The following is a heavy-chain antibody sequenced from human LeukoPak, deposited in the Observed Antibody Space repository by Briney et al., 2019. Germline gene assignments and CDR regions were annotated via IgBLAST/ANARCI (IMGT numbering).Heavy chain of an antibody. Sequence: PTASVKVSCKASGYTFTSYYMHWVRQAPGQGLEWMGIINPSSGSTSYAQRFQGRVTMTRDTSTSTVYMELSSLRSEDTAVYYCARVQNSHVAYFDYWGQGTLVTVPS. CDR1: GYTFTSYY. D-gene: IGHD1-1*01. CDR2: INPSSGST. CDR3: ARVQNSHVAYFDY. V-gene: IGHV1-46*01. J-gene: IGHJ4*02.